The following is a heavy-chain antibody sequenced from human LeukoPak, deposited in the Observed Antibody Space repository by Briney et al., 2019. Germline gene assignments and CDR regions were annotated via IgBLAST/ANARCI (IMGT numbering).Heavy chain of an antibody. D-gene: IGHD2-15*01. Sequence: SETLSLTCTTSGGSIGSYYWTWIRQPPGKGLEWIGYIDYSGSTNYNPSFKSRVTMSVDTSKNQFSLKLSSVTAADTAVYFCARHGGSCTFDYWGQGTLVTVSS. V-gene: IGHV4-59*08. CDR3: ARHGGSCTFDY. J-gene: IGHJ4*02. CDR1: GGSIGSYY. CDR2: IDYSGST.